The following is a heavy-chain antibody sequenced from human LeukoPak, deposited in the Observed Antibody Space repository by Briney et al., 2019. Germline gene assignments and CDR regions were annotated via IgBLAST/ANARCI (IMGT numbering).Heavy chain of an antibody. D-gene: IGHD6-6*01. J-gene: IGHJ5*02. CDR1: GYTFTGYY. CDR2: INPNSGGT. Sequence: ASVKVSCKASGYTFTGYYMHWVRQAPGQGLEWMGRINPNSGGTNYAQKFQGRVTMTRDTSISTAYMELSRLRSDDTAVYYCARGVGIAARPFWFDPWGQGTLVTVSS. V-gene: IGHV1-2*06. CDR3: ARGVGIAARPFWFDP.